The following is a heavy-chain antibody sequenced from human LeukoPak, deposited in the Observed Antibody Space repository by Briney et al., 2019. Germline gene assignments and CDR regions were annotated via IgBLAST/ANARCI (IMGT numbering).Heavy chain of an antibody. J-gene: IGHJ6*03. CDR2: IYYSGST. Sequence: SGTLSLTCTVSGGSISSYYWSWIRQPPGKGLEWIGYIYYSGSTNYNPSLKSRVTISVDTSKNQFSLKLSSVTAADTAVYYCARGYSSSGWYYYYYYMDVWGKGTTVTVSS. D-gene: IGHD6-19*01. V-gene: IGHV4-59*01. CDR3: ARGYSSSGWYYYYYYMDV. CDR1: GGSISSYY.